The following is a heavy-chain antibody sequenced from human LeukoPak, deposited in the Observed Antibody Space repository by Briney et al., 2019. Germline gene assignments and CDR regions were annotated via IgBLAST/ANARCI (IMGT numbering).Heavy chain of an antibody. J-gene: IGHJ4*02. V-gene: IGHV3-33*01. CDR2: IWYDGSNP. D-gene: IGHD3-10*01. CDR1: GFRFSSHG. CDR3: ARFVGSDYTGSFDL. Sequence: PGTSLRLSCAGSGFRFSSHGMHWVRQAPGKGLEWLGYIWYDGSNPDYVDPVKGRFTISRDNSKNTVYLQMNSLRAEDTAVYHCARFVGSDYTGSFDLWGQGPPVTVSS.